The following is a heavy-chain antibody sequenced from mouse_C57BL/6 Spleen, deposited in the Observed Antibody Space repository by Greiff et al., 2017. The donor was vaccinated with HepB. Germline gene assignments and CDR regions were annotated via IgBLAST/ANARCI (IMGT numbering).Heavy chain of an antibody. V-gene: IGHV14-4*01. CDR3: TRGGSSYGTWFAY. Sequence: VQLKQSGAELVRPGASVKLSCTASGFNIKDDYMHWVKQRPEQGLEWIGWIDPENGDTEYASKFQGKATITAATSSNTAYLQLSSLTSEDTAVYYCTRGGSSYGTWFAYWGQGTLVTVSA. D-gene: IGHD1-1*01. CDR1: GFNIKDDY. J-gene: IGHJ3*01. CDR2: IDPENGDT.